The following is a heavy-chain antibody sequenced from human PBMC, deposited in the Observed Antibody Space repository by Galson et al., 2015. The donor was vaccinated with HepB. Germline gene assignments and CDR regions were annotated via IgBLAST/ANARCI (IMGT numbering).Heavy chain of an antibody. D-gene: IGHD4-17*01. V-gene: IGHV3-48*01. Sequence: SLRLSCAASGFTFSAYSMNWVRQAPGKGLEWISYISDSSTTVYYADSVRGRFTISRDNADNSLYLQMNSLRAEDTAVYYCARDRQPYDYGDQFDYWGQGTLVTVSS. CDR3: ARDRQPYDYGDQFDY. J-gene: IGHJ4*02. CDR1: GFTFSAYS. CDR2: ISDSSTTV.